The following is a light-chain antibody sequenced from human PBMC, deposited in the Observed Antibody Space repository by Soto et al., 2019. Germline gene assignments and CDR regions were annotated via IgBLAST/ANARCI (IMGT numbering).Light chain of an antibody. CDR1: QSISSN. Sequence: EIGMTQSPATLSVSPGESATLSCRASQSISSNLGWYQQKPGQAPRLLIYGASTRATGIPARFSGSGSGTEFTLTISSLQSEDIAVYYCQQYDNWSITFGQGTRLEI. CDR2: GAS. J-gene: IGKJ5*01. CDR3: QQYDNWSIT. V-gene: IGKV3-15*01.